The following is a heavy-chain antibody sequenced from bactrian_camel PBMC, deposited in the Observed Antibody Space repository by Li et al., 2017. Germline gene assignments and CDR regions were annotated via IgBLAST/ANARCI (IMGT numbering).Heavy chain of an antibody. J-gene: IGHJ4*01. CDR3: AARRDCAGWPRHAFDH. CDR2: ISRDGRK. Sequence: HVQLVESGGGSVQAGGSLRLSCAASGSIVSRKCMGWFRQSPGKEREPVAAISRDGRKQYHASVKGRLTISQDNAKNTVYLQMDNLQPDDTAMYYCAARRDCAGWPRHAFDHWGQGTQVTVS. CDR1: GSIVSRKC. D-gene: IGHD5*01. V-gene: IGHV3S53*01.